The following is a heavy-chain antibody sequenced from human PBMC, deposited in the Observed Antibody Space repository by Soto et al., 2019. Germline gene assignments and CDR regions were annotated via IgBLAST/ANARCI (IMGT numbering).Heavy chain of an antibody. CDR2: IIPIFGTA. J-gene: IGHJ6*02. V-gene: IGHV1-69*13. CDR1: GGTFSSYA. CDR3: ATYYYDSSGYYYYYGMDV. D-gene: IGHD3-22*01. Sequence: SVKVSCKASGGTFSSYAISWVRQAPGQGLEWMGGIIPIFGTANYARKFQGRVTITADESTSTAYMELSSLRSEDTAVYYCATYYYDSSGYYYYYGMDVWGQGTTVTVSS.